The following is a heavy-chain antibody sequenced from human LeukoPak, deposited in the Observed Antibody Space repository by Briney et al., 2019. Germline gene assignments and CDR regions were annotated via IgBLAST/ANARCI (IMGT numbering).Heavy chain of an antibody. Sequence: SETLSLTCAVSGGSFSDNYWTWIRQPPGKGLEWIGQINHSGTTNYNPSLKSRVTILVDTSKNQFSLKLSSVTAADTAVYYCTRVDTAMSAFDPWGQGTLVTVSS. J-gene: IGHJ5*02. D-gene: IGHD5-18*01. CDR2: INHSGTT. V-gene: IGHV4-34*01. CDR3: TRVDTAMSAFDP. CDR1: GGSFSDNY.